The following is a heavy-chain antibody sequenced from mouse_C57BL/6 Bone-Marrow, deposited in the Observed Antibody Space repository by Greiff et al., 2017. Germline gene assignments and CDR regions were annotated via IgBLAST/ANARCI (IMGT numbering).Heavy chain of an antibody. CDR1: GFTFSCSA. D-gene: IGHD2-1*01. J-gene: IGHJ2*01. V-gene: IGHV5-4*01. CDR3: ARDPIDYGINFDY. Sequence: EVMLVESGGGLVKPGGSLKLSCAASGFTFSCSAMSWVRQTPEKRLVWVATISDGGSYTYYPDNVKGRFNISSDTAKNNLYLQMSHLKSEDTAMYDCARDPIDYGINFDYWGQGTTLTVSS. CDR2: ISDGGSYT.